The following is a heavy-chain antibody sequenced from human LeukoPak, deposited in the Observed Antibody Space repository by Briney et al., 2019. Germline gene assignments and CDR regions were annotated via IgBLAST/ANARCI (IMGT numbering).Heavy chain of an antibody. CDR1: GYSFPTYW. CDR2: IYPGDSDS. CDR3: ARCYDSSGYYSPFDS. Sequence: GESLKISCKGSGYSFPTYWIGWVRQMPGKGLEWMGIIYPGDSDSRYSPSFQGQVTISADKSISTTYLQWSSLKASDTAMYYCARCYDSSGYYSPFDSWGQGPWSPSPQ. V-gene: IGHV5-51*01. J-gene: IGHJ4*02. D-gene: IGHD3-22*01.